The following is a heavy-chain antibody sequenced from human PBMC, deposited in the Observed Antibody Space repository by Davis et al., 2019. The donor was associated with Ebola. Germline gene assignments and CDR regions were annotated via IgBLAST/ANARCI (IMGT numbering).Heavy chain of an antibody. CDR2: LWYGVSHL. CDR3: VRDGWKVLHDYYYMPV. J-gene: IGHJ6*03. Sequence: GGSLRLSCAASGFAFSAYGMHWVRQAPAKGPDRAATLWYGVSHLSYADSVKGRFTISTDDSKKTLYLQMNSLRAEDTAVYYCVRDGWKVLHDYYYMPVWGQGTTVTVSS. V-gene: IGHV3-33*01. CDR1: GFAFSAYG. D-gene: IGHD2/OR15-2a*01.